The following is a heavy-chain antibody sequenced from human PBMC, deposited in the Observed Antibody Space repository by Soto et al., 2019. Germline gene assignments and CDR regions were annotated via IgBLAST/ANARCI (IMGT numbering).Heavy chain of an antibody. V-gene: IGHV4-59*01. D-gene: IGHD6-6*01. Sequence: SETLSLTCTVSGDSISSNYWSWIRQPPGKGLEWIGYFHYSANTNYNPSLKGRVIISVDTSKNQFFLKLTSVTAADTAVYYCARTSRFDCWGQGTLVTVSS. J-gene: IGHJ4*02. CDR3: ARTSRFDC. CDR1: GDSISSNY. CDR2: FHYSANT.